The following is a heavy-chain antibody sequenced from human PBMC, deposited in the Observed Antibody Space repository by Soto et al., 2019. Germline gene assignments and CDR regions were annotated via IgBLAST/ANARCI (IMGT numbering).Heavy chain of an antibody. D-gene: IGHD3-3*02. V-gene: IGHV4-39*01. CDR1: GDSIISSDFY. Sequence: SETLSLTCTVSGDSIISSDFYWGWVRQPPGKGLEWIGSIFYLGSSYYNPSLKSRVTMSVDTSKNQFSLRLRSVTAADTALYFCARHSLALRKNNWFDPWGQGIMVTVS. CDR2: IFYLGSS. J-gene: IGHJ5*02. CDR3: ARHSLALRKNNWFDP.